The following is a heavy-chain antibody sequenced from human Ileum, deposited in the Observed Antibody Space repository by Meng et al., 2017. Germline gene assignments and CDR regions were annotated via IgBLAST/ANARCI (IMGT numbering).Heavy chain of an antibody. Sequence: QVHLVQSGAEVKKPGAAVKVSCQAPGYTFSNYAIHWVRQAPGQRLEWMGWINAGDGTTKYSEKFQGRVSITRDTSASTGYMELSSLTSEDTAVYHCARSYCSSTSCQYYFDYWGQGTLVTVSS. CDR3: ARSYCSSTSCQYYFDY. CDR2: INAGDGTT. V-gene: IGHV1-3*01. D-gene: IGHD2-2*01. CDR1: GYTFSNYA. J-gene: IGHJ4*02.